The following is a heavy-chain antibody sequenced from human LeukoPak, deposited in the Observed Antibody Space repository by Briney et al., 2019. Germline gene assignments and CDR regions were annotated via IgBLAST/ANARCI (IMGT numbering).Heavy chain of an antibody. CDR2: IKQDGSEK. D-gene: IGHD5-18*01. Sequence: GGSLRLSCAASGFTFSSYWMSWVRQAPGKGLEWVANIKQDGSEKYYVDSVKGRFTISRDNAKNSLYLQMNSLRAEDTAVYYCVRDGYSYGYYYYYYMDVWGKGTTVTVFS. J-gene: IGHJ6*03. CDR3: VRDGYSYGYYYYYYMDV. CDR1: GFTFSSYW. V-gene: IGHV3-7*01.